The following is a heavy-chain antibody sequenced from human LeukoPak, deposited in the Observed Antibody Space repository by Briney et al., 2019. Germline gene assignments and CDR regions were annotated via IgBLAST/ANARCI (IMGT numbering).Heavy chain of an antibody. V-gene: IGHV3-30-3*01. CDR3: ASLWFFGSTDY. CDR1: GFTFSSYA. D-gene: IGHD3-10*01. J-gene: IGHJ4*02. Sequence: GRSLRLPCAASGFTFSSYAMHWVRQAPGKGLEWVAVISYDGSNKYYADSVKGRFTISRDNSKNTLYLQMNSLRAEDTAVYYCASLWFFGSTDYWGQGTLVTVSS. CDR2: ISYDGSNK.